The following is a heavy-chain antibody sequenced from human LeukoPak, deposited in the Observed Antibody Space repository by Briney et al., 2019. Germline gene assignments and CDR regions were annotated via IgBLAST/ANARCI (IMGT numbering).Heavy chain of an antibody. CDR3: ARGEDGDYYFQH. CDR2: VYYTGST. D-gene: IGHD4-17*01. J-gene: IGHJ1*01. Sequence: SETLSLTCSVSGGSVSSYYWSWIRQPPGKGLEWIGYVYYTGSTNYNPSLKSRVTISVDTSKNQFSLKLSSVTAADTAVYYCARGEDGDYYFQHWGQGTLVTVSS. CDR1: GGSVSSYY. V-gene: IGHV4-59*02.